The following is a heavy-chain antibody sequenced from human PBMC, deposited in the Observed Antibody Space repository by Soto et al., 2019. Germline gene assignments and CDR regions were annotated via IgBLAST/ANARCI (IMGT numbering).Heavy chain of an antibody. CDR2: IYPGDSDT. D-gene: IGHD3-3*01. CDR3: ARQQYDFWSGYPSYYYYGMDV. CDR1: GYSFTSYW. V-gene: IGHV5-51*01. Sequence: LGESLKISCKGSGYSFTSYWIGWVRQMPGKGLEWMGIIYPGDSDTRYSPSFQGQVTISADKSISTAYLQWSSLKASDTAMYYCARQQYDFWSGYPSYYYYGMDVCGQGTTVTVSS. J-gene: IGHJ6*02.